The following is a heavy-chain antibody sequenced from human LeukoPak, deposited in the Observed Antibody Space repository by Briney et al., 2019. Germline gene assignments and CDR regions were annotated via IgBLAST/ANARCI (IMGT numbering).Heavy chain of an antibody. CDR3: ARLWFGNGRTFDP. D-gene: IGHD3-10*01. Sequence: PSETLSLTCTVSGGSIISSNYYWAWIRQPPGKELEWLATVYNSGTTYYTPSLKSRATISVDTSKDQFSLKLDSVTAADTALYHCARLWFGNGRTFDPWGQGTLVTVSS. CDR1: GGSIISSNYY. V-gene: IGHV4-39*01. J-gene: IGHJ5*02. CDR2: VYNSGTT.